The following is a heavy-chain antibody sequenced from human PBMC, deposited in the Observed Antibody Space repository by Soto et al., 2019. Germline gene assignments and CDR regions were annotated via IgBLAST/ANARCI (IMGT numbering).Heavy chain of an antibody. CDR1: GFTFSSYW. CDR2: IKQDGSEK. Sequence: GGSLRLSCAASGFTFSSYWMSWVRQAPGKGLEWVANIKQDGSEKYYVDSVKGRFTISRDNAKNSLYLQMNSLRAEDTAVYYCARESIPGGYDPNYYYYGMDVWGQGTTVTASS. V-gene: IGHV3-7*01. CDR3: ARESIPGGYDPNYYYYGMDV. J-gene: IGHJ6*02. D-gene: IGHD5-12*01.